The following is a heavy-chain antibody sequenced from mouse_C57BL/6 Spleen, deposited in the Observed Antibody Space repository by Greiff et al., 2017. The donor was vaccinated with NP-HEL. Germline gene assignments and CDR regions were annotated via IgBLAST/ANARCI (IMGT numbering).Heavy chain of an antibody. J-gene: IGHJ4*01. CDR1: GYTFTDYN. Sequence: VQLQQSGPELVKPGASVKIPCKASGYTFTDYNMDWVKQSHGKSLEWIGDINPNNGGTIYNQKFKGKATLTVDKSSSTAYMELRSLTSEDTAVYYCAVDSSGYDGYAMDYWGQGTSVTVSS. D-gene: IGHD3-2*02. V-gene: IGHV1-18*01. CDR2: INPNNGGT. CDR3: AVDSSGYDGYAMDY.